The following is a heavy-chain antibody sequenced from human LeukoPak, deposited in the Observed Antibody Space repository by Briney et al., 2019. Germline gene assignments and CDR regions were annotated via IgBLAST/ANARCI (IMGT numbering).Heavy chain of an antibody. V-gene: IGHV1-18*01. J-gene: IGHJ1*01. Sequence: ASVKASCKASGYTFTSYGISWVRQAPGQGLEWMGWISAYNGNTNYAQKLQGRVTMTTDTSTSTAYMELRSLRSDDTAVYYCARDPARYCSSTSCYSYFQHWGQGTLVTVSS. CDR1: GYTFTSYG. CDR3: ARDPARYCSSTSCYSYFQH. CDR2: ISAYNGNT. D-gene: IGHD2-2*01.